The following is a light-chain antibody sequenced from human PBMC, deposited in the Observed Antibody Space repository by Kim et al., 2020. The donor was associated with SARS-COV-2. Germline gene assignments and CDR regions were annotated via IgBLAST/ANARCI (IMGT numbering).Light chain of an antibody. CDR2: FDS. CDR1: NIGSKS. J-gene: IGLJ2*01. Sequence: SYELTQPPSVSLAPGKTARITCGGYNIGSKSVHWYQQKPGQAPVLVIYFDSDRPSGIPERFSASNSGNTATLTISWVEAGDEADYYCQVWDSSSDHVVFGGGTQLTVL. CDR3: QVWDSSSDHVV. V-gene: IGLV3-21*04.